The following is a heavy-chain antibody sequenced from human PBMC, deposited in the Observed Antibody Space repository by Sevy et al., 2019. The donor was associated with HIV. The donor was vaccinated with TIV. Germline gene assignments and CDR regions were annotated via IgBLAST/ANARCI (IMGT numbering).Heavy chain of an antibody. CDR2: ISSSSSYT. J-gene: IGHJ4*02. D-gene: IGHD2-15*01. CDR3: ARDGPIYPPATDY. Sequence: GGSLRLPCAASGFTFSDYYMSWIRQAPGKGLEWVSYISSSSSYTNYADSVKGRFTISRDNAKNSLYLQMNSLRAEDTAVYYCARDGPIYPPATDYWGQGTLVTVSS. V-gene: IGHV3-11*06. CDR1: GFTFSDYY.